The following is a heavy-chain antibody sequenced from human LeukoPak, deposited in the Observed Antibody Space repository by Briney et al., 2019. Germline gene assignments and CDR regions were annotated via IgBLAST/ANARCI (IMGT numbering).Heavy chain of an antibody. CDR1: GYSFTSYW. Sequence: GESLKISCKGSGYSFTSYWSAGFRNIPGKGLSGLGITYPGDSPTTYTPSFHGQATISADKTTSTPYIQWSSPKASDTSMYYCARLLYENLFDYWGQGTLVTVSS. D-gene: IGHD5/OR15-5a*01. J-gene: IGHJ4*02. V-gene: IGHV5-51*01. CDR2: TYPGDSPT. CDR3: ARLLYENLFDY.